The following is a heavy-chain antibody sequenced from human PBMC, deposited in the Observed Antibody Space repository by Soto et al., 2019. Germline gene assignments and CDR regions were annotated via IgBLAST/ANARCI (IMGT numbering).Heavy chain of an antibody. CDR3: ATLLHGFVVVVAAIDY. CDR1: GFTFSSYA. CDR2: ISGSGGST. J-gene: IGHJ4*02. V-gene: IGHV3-23*01. D-gene: IGHD2-15*01. Sequence: GGSLRLSCAASGFTFSSYAISWVRQAPGKGLEWVSAISGSGGSTYYADSVKGRFTISRDNSKNTLYLQMNSLRAEDTAVYYCATLLHGFVVVVAAIDYWGQGTLGTVSS.